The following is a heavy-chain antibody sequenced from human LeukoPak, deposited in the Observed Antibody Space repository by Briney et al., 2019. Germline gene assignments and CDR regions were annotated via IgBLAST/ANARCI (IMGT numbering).Heavy chain of an antibody. CDR2: IFTDGST. CDR3: ARGYGDFNRGSWFDP. D-gene: IGHD4-17*01. V-gene: IGHV4-4*07. CDR1: GGSISNYY. J-gene: IGHJ5*02. Sequence: SQTLFLTCTVSGGSISNYYWIWIRQPAGKGLEWIGRIFTDGSTNYNPSLKSRVTMSVDTSKNQISLRLSSATAADTAVYYCARGYGDFNRGSWFDPWGQGTLVTVSS.